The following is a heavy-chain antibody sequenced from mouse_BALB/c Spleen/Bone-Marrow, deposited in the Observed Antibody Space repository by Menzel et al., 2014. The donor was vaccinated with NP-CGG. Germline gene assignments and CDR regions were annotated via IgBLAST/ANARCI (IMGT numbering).Heavy chain of an antibody. D-gene: IGHD2-3*01. CDR2: INPESNTI. CDR3: ARLGYYGGFAY. V-gene: IGHV4-1*02. J-gene: IGHJ3*01. CDR1: GFDFSRYR. Sequence: EVMLVESGGGLVQPGGSLKLSCAASGFDFSRYRMSWVRQAPGKGLEWIGEINPESNTINYSPSLKDKFIISRDNAKNTLYLQMNKVRSEDTALYYCARLGYYGGFAYWGQGTLVTVSA.